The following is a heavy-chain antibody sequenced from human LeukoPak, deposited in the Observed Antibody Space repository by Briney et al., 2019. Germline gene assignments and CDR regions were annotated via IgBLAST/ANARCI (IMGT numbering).Heavy chain of an antibody. Sequence: GGSLRLSCAASGFTFSSSSMTWVSQDPGKGLEWVSSISSSSSYIYYADSVKGRFTISRDNAKNSLYMQMNRLRAEDTAVYYCARVVGSPNYWGQGTLVTVSS. J-gene: IGHJ4*02. CDR3: ARVVGSPNY. CDR1: GFTFSSSS. V-gene: IGHV3-21*01. D-gene: IGHD3-10*01. CDR2: ISSSSSYI.